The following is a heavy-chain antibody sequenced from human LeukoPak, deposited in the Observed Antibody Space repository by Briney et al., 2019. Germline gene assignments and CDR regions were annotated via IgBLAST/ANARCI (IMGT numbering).Heavy chain of an antibody. CDR3: ARGNTVTTDY. Sequence: SETLSLTCTVSGGSISSSSYYWGWIRQPPGKGLEWIGSIYYSGSTYYNPSLKSRVTISVDTSKNQFSLKLSSVTAADTAVYYCARGNTVTTDYWGQGTLVTVSS. J-gene: IGHJ4*02. V-gene: IGHV4-39*07. D-gene: IGHD4-17*01. CDR1: GGSISSSSYY. CDR2: IYYSGST.